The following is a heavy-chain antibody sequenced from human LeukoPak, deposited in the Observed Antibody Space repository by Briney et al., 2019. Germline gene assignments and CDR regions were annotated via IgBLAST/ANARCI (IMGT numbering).Heavy chain of an antibody. CDR2: IYSGGGT. CDR3: ARAVGELSGYYGMDV. D-gene: IGHD3-10*01. J-gene: IGHJ6*02. CDR1: GFTVSSNY. V-gene: IGHV3-53*01. Sequence: GGSLRLSCAASGFTVSSNYMSWVRQAPGKGLEWVSVIYSGGGTYYADSVKGRFTISRDNSKNTLYLQMNSLRAEDTAVYYCARAVGELSGYYGMDVWGQGTTVTVSS.